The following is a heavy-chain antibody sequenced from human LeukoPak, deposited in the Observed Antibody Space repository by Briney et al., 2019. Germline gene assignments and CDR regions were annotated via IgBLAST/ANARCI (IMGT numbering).Heavy chain of an antibody. D-gene: IGHD6-19*01. CDR1: GFIFSSYS. V-gene: IGHV3-21*01. Sequence: GGSLRLSCAASGFIFSSYSINWVRQAPGKGLEWVSSITTSSNYIKYADSVKDRFTISRDNAKNSLYLQMNSLRAEDTALYYCATDGYSSGWKYFDSWGQGTLVTVSS. CDR3: ATDGYSSGWKYFDS. J-gene: IGHJ4*02. CDR2: ITTSSNYI.